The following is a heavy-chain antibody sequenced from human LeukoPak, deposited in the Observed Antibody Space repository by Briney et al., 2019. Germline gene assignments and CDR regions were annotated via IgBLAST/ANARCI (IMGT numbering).Heavy chain of an antibody. Sequence: PGGSLRLSCAASGFTFSSYAMSWVRQAPGKGLEWVSTMSGSGGSTYYADSVKGRFTISRDNSKNTLYLQMNSLRAEDTAVYYCAKGPRRGVGFVGATFDYWGQGTLVSVSS. CDR1: GFTFSSYA. CDR3: AKGPRRGVGFVGATFDY. J-gene: IGHJ4*02. D-gene: IGHD1-26*01. CDR2: MSGSGGST. V-gene: IGHV3-23*01.